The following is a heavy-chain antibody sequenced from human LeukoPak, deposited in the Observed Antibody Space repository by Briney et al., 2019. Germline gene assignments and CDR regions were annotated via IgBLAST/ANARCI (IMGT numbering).Heavy chain of an antibody. CDR3: ARQDTAMVTGY. CDR1: GGSISRYY. V-gene: IGHV4-59*08. D-gene: IGHD5-18*01. CDR2: IYYSGST. Sequence: SETLSLTCTVSGGSISRYYWSWIRQPPGKGLEWIGYIYYSGSTNYNPSLKSRVTISVDTSKSQFSLKLSSVTAADTAVYYCARQDTAMVTGYWGQGTLVTVSS. J-gene: IGHJ4*02.